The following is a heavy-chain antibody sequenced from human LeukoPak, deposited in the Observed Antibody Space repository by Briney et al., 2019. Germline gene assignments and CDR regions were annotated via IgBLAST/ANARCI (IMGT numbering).Heavy chain of an antibody. CDR3: ARGGYYGSGNDFRFDP. CDR1: GGSISSYY. V-gene: IGHV4-59*01. Sequence: SETLSLTCTVSGGSISSYYWSWIRQPPGKGLEWIGYIYYCGSTTYEPSLKGRFTISVDTSKNPFSLKLSSLTAADTAVYYCARGGYYGSGNDFRFDPWGQGTLVTVSS. CDR2: IYYCGST. D-gene: IGHD3-10*01. J-gene: IGHJ5*02.